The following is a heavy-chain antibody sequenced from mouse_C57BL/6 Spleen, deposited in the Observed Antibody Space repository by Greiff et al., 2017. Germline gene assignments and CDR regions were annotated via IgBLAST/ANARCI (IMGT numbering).Heavy chain of an antibody. CDR3: ARKLFAY. Sequence: EVKLMESGGGLVKPGGSLKLSCAASGFTFSDYGMHWVRQAPEQGLEWVAYISSGSSTIYYAATVKGRFTISRDNAKNTLFLQMTSLRSEDTAMYYCARKLFAYWGQGTLVTVSA. J-gene: IGHJ3*01. CDR1: GFTFSDYG. CDR2: ISSGSSTI. V-gene: IGHV5-17*01.